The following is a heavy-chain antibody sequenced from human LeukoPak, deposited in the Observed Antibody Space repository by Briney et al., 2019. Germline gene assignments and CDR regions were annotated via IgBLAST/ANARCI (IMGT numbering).Heavy chain of an antibody. CDR3: ARESPDTYYYDSSGSPFDY. V-gene: IGHV1-18*01. J-gene: IGHJ4*02. Sequence: ASVKVSCKASGYTFTSYGISWVRQAPGQGLEWMGRISAYNGNTNYAQKLQGRVTMTTDTSTSTAYMELRSLRSDDTAVYYCARESPDTYYYDSSGSPFDYWGQGTLVTVSS. CDR2: ISAYNGNT. CDR1: GYTFTSYG. D-gene: IGHD3-22*01.